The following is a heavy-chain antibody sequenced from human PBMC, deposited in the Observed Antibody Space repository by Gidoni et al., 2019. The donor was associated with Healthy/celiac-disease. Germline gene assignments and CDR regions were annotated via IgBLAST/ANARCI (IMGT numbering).Heavy chain of an antibody. V-gene: IGHV4-61*02. D-gene: IGHD6-19*01. CDR3: ARTYSSGWYYFDY. CDR2: IYTSGST. J-gene: IGHJ4*02. CDR1: GGSISSGSYY. Sequence: QVQLQESGPGLLKPSQTLSLTCTVSGGSISSGSYYWSWIRQPAGKGLEWIGRIYTSGSTNYNPSLKSRVTISVDTSKNQFSLKLSSVTAADTAVYYCARTYSSGWYYFDYWGQGTLVTVSS.